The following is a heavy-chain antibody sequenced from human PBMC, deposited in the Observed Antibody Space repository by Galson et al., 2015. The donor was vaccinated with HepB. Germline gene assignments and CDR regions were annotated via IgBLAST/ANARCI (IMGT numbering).Heavy chain of an antibody. CDR3: ARRDYYGSGTYPPWYGLDV. Sequence: SVKVSCKASGGNFNNFAITWVRKAPGQGLEWVGRIIPAFGAANYAQKFQGRLTISADKSTGTAYMDLTSLRSEDTAVYYCARRDYYGSGTYPPWYGLDVWGQGTTVTVSS. V-gene: IGHV1-69*06. J-gene: IGHJ6*02. CDR1: GGNFNNFA. CDR2: IIPAFGAA. D-gene: IGHD3-10*01.